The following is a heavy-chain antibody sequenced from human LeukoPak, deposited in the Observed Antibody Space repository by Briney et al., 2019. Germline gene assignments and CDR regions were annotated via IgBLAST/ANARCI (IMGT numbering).Heavy chain of an antibody. D-gene: IGHD5-18*01. V-gene: IGHV3-30*04. CDR1: GFTFSSYA. CDR2: ISYDGSNK. Sequence: GGSLRLSCAASGFTFSSYAMHWVRQAPGKGLEWVAVISYDGSNKYYADSVKGRFTISRDNSKNTLYLQMNSLRAEDTAVYYCARNQYTAMVTGAFDIWGQGTMVTVSS. CDR3: ARNQYTAMVTGAFDI. J-gene: IGHJ3*02.